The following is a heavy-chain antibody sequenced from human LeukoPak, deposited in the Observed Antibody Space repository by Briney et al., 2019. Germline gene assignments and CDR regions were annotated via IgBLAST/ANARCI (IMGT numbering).Heavy chain of an antibody. D-gene: IGHD6-13*01. J-gene: IGHJ6*03. V-gene: IGHV3-43D*03. Sequence: GGSLRLSCAASGFTFDDYAMHWVRQAPGKGLEWVSLISWDGGSTYYADSVKGRFTISRDNSKNSLYLQMNSLTAEDTGLYYCARDATTAVGWVYMDVWGKGTTVTISS. CDR2: ISWDGGST. CDR3: ARDATTAVGWVYMDV. CDR1: GFTFDDYA.